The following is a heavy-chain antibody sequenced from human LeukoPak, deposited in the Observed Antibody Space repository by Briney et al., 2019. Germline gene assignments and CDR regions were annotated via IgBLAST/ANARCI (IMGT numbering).Heavy chain of an antibody. Sequence: SETLSLTCTVSGGSISSSSYYWGWIRQPPGKGLEWIGYIYYRGSTYYNPSLKSRVTISVDTSKNQFSLKLSSVTAADTAVYYCARARLRGYNWFDPWGQGTLVTVSS. CDR1: GGSISSSSYY. CDR2: IYYRGST. J-gene: IGHJ5*02. CDR3: ARARLRGYNWFDP. D-gene: IGHD4-23*01. V-gene: IGHV4-39*07.